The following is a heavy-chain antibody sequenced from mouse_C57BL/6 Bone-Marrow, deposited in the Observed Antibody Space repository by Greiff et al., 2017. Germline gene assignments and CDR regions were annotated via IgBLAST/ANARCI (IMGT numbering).Heavy chain of an antibody. D-gene: IGHD2-2*01. CDR3: ARSGGYYGYGWFAY. J-gene: IGHJ3*01. V-gene: IGHV1-52*01. Sequence: QVQLQQPGAELVRPGSSVKLSCKASGYTFTSYWMHWVKQRPIQGLEWIGNIDPSDSETHYNQKFKDKATLTVDKSSNTAYMQLSSLTFEDSAVYYCARSGGYYGYGWFAYWGQGTLVTVSA. CDR2: IDPSDSET. CDR1: GYTFTSYW.